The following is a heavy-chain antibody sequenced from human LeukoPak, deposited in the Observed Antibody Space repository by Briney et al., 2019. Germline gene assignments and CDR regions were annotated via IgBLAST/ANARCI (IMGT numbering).Heavy chain of an antibody. CDR2: ISYDGSNK. CDR1: GFTFSSHA. V-gene: IGHV3-30*03. D-gene: IGHD6-19*01. CDR3: ARADTSGWYNFDY. J-gene: IGHJ4*02. Sequence: PGGSLRLSCAASGFTFSSHAMHWVRQDPGKGLEWEAVISYDGSNKYYADSVKGRFTISRDNSKNTLYLQMNSLRPEDTAVYYCARADTSGWYNFDYWGQGTLVTVSS.